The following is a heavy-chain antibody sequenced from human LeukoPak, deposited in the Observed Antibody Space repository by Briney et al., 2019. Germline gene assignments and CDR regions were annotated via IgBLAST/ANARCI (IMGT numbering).Heavy chain of an antibody. CDR1: GFTFGDYD. D-gene: IGHD6-19*01. CDR2: IRSIGDR. Sequence: GGSLRLSCAASGFTFGDYDMHWVRQAAGKGLEWVSAIRSIGDRFYSGSVKGRFTISRENAKNTLYLEMNSLRVGDTAVYYCARLYSSGRYANAFDIWGQGTVVTVSS. V-gene: IGHV3-13*01. CDR3: ARLYSSGRYANAFDI. J-gene: IGHJ3*02.